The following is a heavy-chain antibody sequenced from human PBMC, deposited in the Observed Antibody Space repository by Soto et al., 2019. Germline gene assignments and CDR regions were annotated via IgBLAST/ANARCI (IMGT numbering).Heavy chain of an antibody. V-gene: IGHV3-21*01. Sequence: PGGSLRLSCAASRFTFTSYWMSWVRQAPGKGLEWVSSISSSSSYIYYADSVKGRFTISRDNAKNSLYLQMNSLRAEDTAVYYCARDRYHYDILTDYYGYYYYGMDVWGQGTTVTVSS. CDR3: ARDRYHYDILTDYYGYYYYGMDV. CDR1: RFTFTSYW. CDR2: ISSSSSYI. J-gene: IGHJ6*02. D-gene: IGHD3-9*01.